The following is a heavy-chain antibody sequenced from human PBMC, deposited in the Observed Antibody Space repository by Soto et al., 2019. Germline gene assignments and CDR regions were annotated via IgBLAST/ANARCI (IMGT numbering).Heavy chain of an antibody. V-gene: IGHV3-21*01. Sequence: EMQLVESGGGLVKSGGSLRLSCAASGFTFISHSMNWVRQAPGKGLEWVASISSSSSKIYYADSVKGRFTISRDNAENSLYLQMNSLRADDTAVYYCARWSGHCSNGVSVGLYFYYHGMDVWGQGTTVIVSS. CDR3: ARWSGHCSNGVSVGLYFYYHGMDV. CDR2: ISSSSSKI. J-gene: IGHJ6*02. D-gene: IGHD2-8*01. CDR1: GFTFISHS.